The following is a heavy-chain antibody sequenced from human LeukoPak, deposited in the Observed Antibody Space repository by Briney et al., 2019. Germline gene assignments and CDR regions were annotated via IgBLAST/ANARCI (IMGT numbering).Heavy chain of an antibody. D-gene: IGHD3-9*01. Sequence: ASVKVSCKASGYTFTSYAMHWVRQAPGQRLEWMGWINAGNGNTKYSQKFQGRVTITRDTSASTAYMELSSLRSEDTAVYYCARVVQRYFDWLDGVFDYWGQGTLVTVSS. CDR2: INAGNGNT. J-gene: IGHJ4*02. CDR3: ARVVQRYFDWLDGVFDY. CDR1: GYTFTSYA. V-gene: IGHV1-3*01.